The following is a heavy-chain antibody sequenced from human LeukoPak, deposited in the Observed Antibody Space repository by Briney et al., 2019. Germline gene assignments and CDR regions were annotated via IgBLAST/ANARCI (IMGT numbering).Heavy chain of an antibody. CDR2: INSDGSTT. V-gene: IGHV3-74*01. Sequence: GGSLRLSCVASGFTFSSHWMHWVRQAPGKGLVWVSRINSDGSTTTYADSVRGRFTISRDNAKHTLYLQMNSLRAEDTAVYYCARVSRTTGTSIPLFDYWGQGTLVTVSS. CDR3: ARVSRTTGTSIPLFDY. D-gene: IGHD1-1*01. CDR1: GFTFSSHW. J-gene: IGHJ4*02.